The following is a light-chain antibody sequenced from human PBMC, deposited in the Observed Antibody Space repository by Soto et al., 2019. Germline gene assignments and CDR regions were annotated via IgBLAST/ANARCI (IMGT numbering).Light chain of an antibody. CDR2: AAS. J-gene: IGKJ5*01. V-gene: IGKV1-39*01. Sequence: IRMTQFPSSLSASVGDRVTITCRASQSISSYLNWYQQKPGKAPKLLIYAASSLQSGVPSRLSGSGSGTDFTLTIRSLQPEDFATYYCQQSYSTPTFGQGTRLEI. CDR3: QQSYSTPT. CDR1: QSISSY.